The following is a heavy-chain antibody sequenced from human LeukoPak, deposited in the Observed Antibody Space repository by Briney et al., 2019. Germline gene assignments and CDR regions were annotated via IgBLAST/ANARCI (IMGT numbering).Heavy chain of an antibody. J-gene: IGHJ3*02. CDR2: IYYSGST. V-gene: IGHV4-39*01. CDR1: GGSISSNKYY. Sequence: SETLSLTCTVSGGSISSNKYYWGWIRQPPGKGLEWIGSIYYSGSTYYNPTLKSRVTIFVDTSKNQFSLKLSSVTAGDTAVYYCATPYSGGYQGLDIWGQGTMVTVSS. CDR3: ATPYSGGYQGLDI. D-gene: IGHD1-26*01.